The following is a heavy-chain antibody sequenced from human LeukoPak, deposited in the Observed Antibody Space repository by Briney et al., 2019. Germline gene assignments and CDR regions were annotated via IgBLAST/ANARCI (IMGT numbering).Heavy chain of an antibody. CDR2: ISSGGVYE. V-gene: IGHV3-30*03. CDR3: ARDSTYYYDSGSSGPHYFDN. J-gene: IGHJ4*02. Sequence: GRSLRLSCAASGFTFSSYGMHWVRQAPGKGLEWVSIISSGGVYEYYADSVKGRFTISRDNSKNTLYLQLNSLRPEDTAVYYCARDSTYYYDSGSSGPHYFDNWGQGTLVTVSS. D-gene: IGHD3-10*01. CDR1: GFTFSSYG.